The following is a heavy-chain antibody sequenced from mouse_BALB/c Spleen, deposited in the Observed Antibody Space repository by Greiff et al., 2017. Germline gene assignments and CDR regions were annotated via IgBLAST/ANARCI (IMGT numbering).Heavy chain of an antibody. CDR3: TREGYDYAMDY. Sequence: DVMLVESGGGLVKPGGSLKLSCAASGFTFSSYTMSWVRQTPEKRLEWVATISSGGSYTYYPDSVKGRFTISRDNAKNTLYLQMSSLKSEDTAMYYCTREGYDYAMDYWGQGTSVTVSS. J-gene: IGHJ4*01. D-gene: IGHD2-14*01. CDR1: GFTFSSYT. CDR2: ISSGGSYT. V-gene: IGHV5-6-4*01.